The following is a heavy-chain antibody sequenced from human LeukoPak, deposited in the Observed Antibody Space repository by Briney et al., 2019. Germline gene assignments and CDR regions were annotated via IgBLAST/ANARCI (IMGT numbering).Heavy chain of an antibody. Sequence: PGGSLRLSCAASQFIFSTYAMSWVRQPPGKGLEWVSGITSSGGSTYYADSVRGRFTISRDNSKNTLSLQMNSLRVEDTAVYYCAKVGYSYGTTEDYWGQGTLVTVSS. CDR3: AKVGYSYGTTEDY. V-gene: IGHV3-23*01. J-gene: IGHJ4*02. D-gene: IGHD5-18*01. CDR1: QFIFSTYA. CDR2: ITSSGGST.